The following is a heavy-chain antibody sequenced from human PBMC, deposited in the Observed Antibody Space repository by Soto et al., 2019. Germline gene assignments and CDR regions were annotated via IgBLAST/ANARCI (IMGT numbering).Heavy chain of an antibody. CDR3: ARDDYYDSSGYAFDI. D-gene: IGHD3-22*01. CDR1: GFTFSSYA. J-gene: IGHJ3*02. Sequence: EVQLVESGGGLVQPGGSLRLSCAASGFTFSSYAMLWVRQAPGKGLEYVSAISSNGGSTYYANSVKGRFTISRDNSKNTLYLQMGSLRAEDMAVYYCARDDYYDSSGYAFDIWGQGTMVTVSS. CDR2: ISSNGGST. V-gene: IGHV3-64*01.